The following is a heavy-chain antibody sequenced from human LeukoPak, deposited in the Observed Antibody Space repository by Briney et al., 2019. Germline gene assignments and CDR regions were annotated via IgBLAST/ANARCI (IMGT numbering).Heavy chain of an antibody. D-gene: IGHD2-2*01. J-gene: IGHJ5*02. CDR3: ARDATDRTDIVVGWFDP. V-gene: IGHV3-30*04. CDR2: ISYDGSNK. CDR1: GFTFSSYA. Sequence: GGSLRLSCAASGFTFSSYAMHWVRQAPGEGLEWVAVISYDGSNKYYADSVKGRFTISRDNSKNTLYLQMNSLRAEDTAVYYCARDATDRTDIVVGWFDPWGQGTLVTVSS.